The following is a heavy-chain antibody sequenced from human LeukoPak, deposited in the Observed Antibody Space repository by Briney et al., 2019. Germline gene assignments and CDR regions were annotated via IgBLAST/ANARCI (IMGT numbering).Heavy chain of an antibody. D-gene: IGHD3-10*01. CDR3: ARQISDYYYYYIDV. V-gene: IGHV4-38-2*01. Sequence: SETLSLTCAVSGYSISSGYYWGWIRQPPGKGLEWIGSIYHSGSTYHNPSLKSRVTISVDTSKNQLSLKLSSVTAADTAVYYCARQISDYYYYYIDVWGKGTTVTVSS. CDR2: IYHSGST. CDR1: GYSISSGYY. J-gene: IGHJ6*03.